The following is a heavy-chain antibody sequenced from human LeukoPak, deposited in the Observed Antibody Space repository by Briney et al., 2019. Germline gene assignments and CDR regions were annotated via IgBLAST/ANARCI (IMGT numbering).Heavy chain of an antibody. V-gene: IGHV4-4*07. CDR2: IYTSGST. J-gene: IGHJ6*03. D-gene: IGHD3-3*01. Sequence: SETLSLTCTVSGGSISSYYWSWIRQPAGKGLEWIGRIYTSGSTNYSPSLKSRVTMSVDTSKNQFSLKLSSVTAADTAVYYCARDRHDFWSGYYYYYMDVWGEGTTVTVSS. CDR3: ARDRHDFWSGYYYYYMDV. CDR1: GGSISSYY.